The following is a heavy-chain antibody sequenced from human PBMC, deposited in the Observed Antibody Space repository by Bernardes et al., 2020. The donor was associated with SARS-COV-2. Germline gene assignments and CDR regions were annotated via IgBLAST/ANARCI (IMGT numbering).Heavy chain of an antibody. Sequence: SETLSLTCAVSGYSISSGYYLGWIRQPPGKGLEWIGSIYHSGSTYYNPSLKSRVTISVDTSKNQFSLKLSSVTAADTAVYYCARDRGDPGNYYYYGMDVWGQGTTVTVSS. D-gene: IGHD1-1*01. J-gene: IGHJ6*02. CDR3: ARDRGDPGNYYYYGMDV. CDR2: IYHSGST. CDR1: GYSISSGYY. V-gene: IGHV4-38-2*02.